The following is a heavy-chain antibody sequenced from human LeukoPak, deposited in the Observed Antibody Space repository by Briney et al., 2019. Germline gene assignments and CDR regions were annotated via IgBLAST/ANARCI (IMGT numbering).Heavy chain of an antibody. CDR2: ISWNSGSI. CDR1: GFTFDDYA. D-gene: IGHD2-2*01. CDR3: AKVGTSLVPAAMNWYFDL. V-gene: IGHV3-9*01. J-gene: IGHJ2*01. Sequence: GGSLRLSCAASGFTFDDYAMHWVRQAPGKGLEWVSGISWNSGSIGYADSVKGRFTISRDNAKNSLYLQMNSLRAEDTALYYCAKVGTSLVPAAMNWYFDLWGRGTLVTVSS.